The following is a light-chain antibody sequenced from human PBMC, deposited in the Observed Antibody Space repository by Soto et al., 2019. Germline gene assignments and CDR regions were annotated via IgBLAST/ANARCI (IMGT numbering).Light chain of an antibody. CDR3: AAWDDSLNGVV. J-gene: IGLJ2*01. CDR2: SNN. CDR1: SSNVGTYT. V-gene: IGLV1-44*01. Sequence: QPVLTQPPSASGTPGQRVTISCSGSSSNVGTYTVNWYQQLPGTAPKLLIYSNNQRPSGVPDRVSGSKSGTSASLAITGLQSEDEANYYCAAWDDSLNGVVFGGGTQLTVL.